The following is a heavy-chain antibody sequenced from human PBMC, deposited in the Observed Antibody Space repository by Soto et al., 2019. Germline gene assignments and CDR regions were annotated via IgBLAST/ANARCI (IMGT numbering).Heavy chain of an antibody. D-gene: IGHD3-9*01. CDR3: ARDWDYDILTGSLGFDP. CDR1: GGSISSYY. J-gene: IGHJ5*02. V-gene: IGHV4-4*07. CDR2: IYTSGST. Sequence: KTSETLSLTCTVSGGSISSYYWSWIRQPAGKGLEWIGRIYTSGSTNYNPSLKSRVTMSVDTSKNQFSLKLSSVTAADTAVYYCARDWDYDILTGSLGFDPWGQGTLVTVSS.